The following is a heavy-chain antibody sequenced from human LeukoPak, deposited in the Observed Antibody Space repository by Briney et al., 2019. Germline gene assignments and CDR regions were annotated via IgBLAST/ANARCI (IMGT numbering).Heavy chain of an antibody. D-gene: IGHD3-22*01. CDR1: GFTFSKYW. J-gene: IGHJ3*02. CDR2: IRGDGSVN. V-gene: IGHV3-7*01. Sequence: GGSLRLSCAASGFTFSKYWMTRVRQAPGKGLERVAHIRGDGSVNYLLESVKGRFTISRDNVKNSLSLEMNNLRAEDTAVYYCSRDANYYDSSRHYFDAFDIWGQGTMVTVSS. CDR3: SRDANYYDSSRHYFDAFDI.